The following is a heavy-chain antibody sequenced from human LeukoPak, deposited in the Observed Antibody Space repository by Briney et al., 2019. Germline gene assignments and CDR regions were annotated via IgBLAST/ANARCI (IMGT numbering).Heavy chain of an antibody. Sequence: GGSLRLSCAASGFTFSSYGMSWVRQAPGKGLEWVSGISGSGSSTNNADSVKGRFTISRDNSKSTLNLQMNSLRAEDTAVYYCAKAQYDGGGPADYWGQGTLVTVSS. D-gene: IGHD3-22*01. CDR1: GFTFSSYG. CDR3: AKAQYDGGGPADY. V-gene: IGHV3-23*01. J-gene: IGHJ4*02. CDR2: ISGSGSST.